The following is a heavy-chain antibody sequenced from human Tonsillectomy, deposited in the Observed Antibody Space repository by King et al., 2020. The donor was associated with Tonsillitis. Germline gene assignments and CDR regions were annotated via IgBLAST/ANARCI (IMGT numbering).Heavy chain of an antibody. CDR1: GFTFSSYA. Sequence: VQLVESGGGVVQPGRSLRLSCAASGFTFSSYAMHWVRQAPGKGLEWVAVISYDGSNKYSADSVKGRFTISRDNSKNTLYLQMNSLRAEDTAGYYCARDLGGDYYDSSGYYGDAFDIWGQGTTVTVSS. J-gene: IGHJ3*02. D-gene: IGHD3-22*01. V-gene: IGHV3-30-3*01. CDR2: ISYDGSNK. CDR3: ARDLGGDYYDSSGYYGDAFDI.